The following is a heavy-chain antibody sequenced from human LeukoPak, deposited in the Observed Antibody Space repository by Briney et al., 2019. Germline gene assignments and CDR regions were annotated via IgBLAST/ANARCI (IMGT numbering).Heavy chain of an antibody. D-gene: IGHD6-13*01. CDR1: GFTFSSYG. V-gene: IGHV3-30*19. CDR3: ARVEQQLDYYYGMDV. CDR2: ISYDGSNE. J-gene: IGHJ6*02. Sequence: GGSLRLSCAASGFTFSSYGTHWVRQAPGKGLEWVAIISYDGSNEYYADAVKGRFTISRDDSKNTLRLQMNSLRTEDTAVYYCARVEQQLDYYYGMDVWGQGTTVTVSS.